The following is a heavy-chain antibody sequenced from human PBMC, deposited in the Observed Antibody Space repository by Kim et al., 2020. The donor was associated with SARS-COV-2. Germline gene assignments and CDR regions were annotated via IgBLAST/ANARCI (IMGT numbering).Heavy chain of an antibody. Sequence: SVKGRFTISRDNAKNSLYLQMNSLRAEDTAVYYCARPESGSYFRHDAFDIWGQGTMVTVSS. CDR3: ARPESGSYFRHDAFDI. J-gene: IGHJ3*02. V-gene: IGHV3-48*03. D-gene: IGHD1-26*01.